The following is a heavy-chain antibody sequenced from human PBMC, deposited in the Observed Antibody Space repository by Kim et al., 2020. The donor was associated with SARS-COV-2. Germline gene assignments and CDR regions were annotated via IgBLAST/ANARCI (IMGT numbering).Heavy chain of an antibody. D-gene: IGHD1-26*01. CDR3: ARQIGGATDY. V-gene: IGHV5-51*01. CDR2: DT. J-gene: IGHJ4*02. Sequence: DTKYSPSFQGQVTISADKSISTAYLQWSSLKASDTAMYYCARQIGGATDYWGQGTLVTVSS.